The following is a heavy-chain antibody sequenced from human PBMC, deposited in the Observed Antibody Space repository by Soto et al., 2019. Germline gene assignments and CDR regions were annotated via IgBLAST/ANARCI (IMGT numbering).Heavy chain of an antibody. CDR2: ISAYNGNT. Sequence: QVQLVQSGAEVKKPGASVKVSCKASGYTFTSYGISWVRQAPGQGLEWMGWISAYNGNTNYAQKLQGRVTMTTDTSTSKAYMELRSLTSDDTSVYYCARGDGYGDFHYYHGMDVWGQGTTVTVSS. J-gene: IGHJ6*02. CDR1: GYTFTSYG. V-gene: IGHV1-18*01. D-gene: IGHD4-17*01. CDR3: ARGDGYGDFHYYHGMDV.